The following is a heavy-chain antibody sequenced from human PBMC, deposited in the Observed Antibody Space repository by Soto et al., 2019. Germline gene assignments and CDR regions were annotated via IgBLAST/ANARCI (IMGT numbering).Heavy chain of an antibody. Sequence: ASVKVSCKASGYTFTSYDINWLRQAPGQGLEWLGILRPRTGNTGYAQRFQGRVTMTRDTSTGTVYMELTSLKSDDTAVYYCAREPNESFYFDYWGQGTQVTVSS. CDR2: LRPRTGNT. V-gene: IGHV1-46*01. CDR3: AREPNESFYFDY. CDR1: GYTFTSYD. J-gene: IGHJ4*02.